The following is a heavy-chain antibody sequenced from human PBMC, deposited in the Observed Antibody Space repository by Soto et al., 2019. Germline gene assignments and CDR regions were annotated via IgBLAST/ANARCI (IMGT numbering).Heavy chain of an antibody. CDR3: ASRDYDSSGQSHWFDP. CDR1: GGSISSSSYY. V-gene: IGHV4-39*01. J-gene: IGHJ5*02. Sequence: PSETLSLTCTVSGGSISSSSYYWGWIRQPPGKGLEWIGSIYYSGSTYYNPSLKSRVTISVDTSKNQFSLKLSSVTAADTAVYYCASRDYDSSGQSHWFDPWGQGTLVT. D-gene: IGHD3-22*01. CDR2: IYYSGST.